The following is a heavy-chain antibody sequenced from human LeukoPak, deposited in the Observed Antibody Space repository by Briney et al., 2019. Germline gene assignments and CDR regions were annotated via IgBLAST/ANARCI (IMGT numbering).Heavy chain of an antibody. V-gene: IGHV4-39*07. J-gene: IGHJ2*01. CDR3: ARDPHYDL. Sequence: PSETLSLTCTVSGASISSNSFCWGWIRQPPGKGLEWIASIFSSGSSYYNPSLKSRVTISVDTSKNQFSLKLSSVTAADTAVYYCARDPHYDLWGRGTLVTVSS. CDR2: IFSSGSS. CDR1: GASISSNSFC.